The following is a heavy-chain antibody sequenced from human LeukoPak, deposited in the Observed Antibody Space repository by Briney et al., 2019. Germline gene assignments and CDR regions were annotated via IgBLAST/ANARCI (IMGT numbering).Heavy chain of an antibody. D-gene: IGHD7-27*01. CDR3: AGVNRGTGDDFDY. CDR2: IIPIFGTA. V-gene: IGHV1-69*05. J-gene: IGHJ4*02. Sequence: ASVKVSCKASGGTFSGYAISWVRQAPGQGLEWMGRIIPIFGTANYAQKFQGRVTITTDESTSTAYMELSSLRSEDTAVYYCAGVNRGTGDDFDYWGQGTLVTVSS. CDR1: GGTFSGYA.